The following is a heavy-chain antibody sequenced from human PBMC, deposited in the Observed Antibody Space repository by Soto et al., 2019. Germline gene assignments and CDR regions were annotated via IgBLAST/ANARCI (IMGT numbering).Heavy chain of an antibody. Sequence: SETLSLTCTVSGGSINSNTYYWGWIRQPPGKGLEYIGIVYYTGSTYYSPSLKSRVTISVDTSKNQFSLKLSSVTAADTAVYYCAANLLVRVLIHWAQGSLVIVSS. CDR1: GGSINSNTYY. J-gene: IGHJ4*02. CDR3: AANLLVRVLIH. CDR2: VYYTGST. V-gene: IGHV4-39*07. D-gene: IGHD3-10*01.